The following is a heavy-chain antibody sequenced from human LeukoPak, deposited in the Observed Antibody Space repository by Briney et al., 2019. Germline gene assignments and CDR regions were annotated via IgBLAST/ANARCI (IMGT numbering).Heavy chain of an antibody. CDR3: ATYSGYPITRDY. D-gene: IGHD5-12*01. CDR1: GYTFTSYG. CDR2: LSAYNGNT. V-gene: IGHV1-18*01. Sequence: ASVKVSCKASGYTFTSYGIIWVRQAPGQGLEWMGWLSAYNGNTNYAQKLQGRVTMTTDTSTSTAYMELRSLRSDDTAVYYCATYSGYPITRDYWGQGTLVTVSS. J-gene: IGHJ4*02.